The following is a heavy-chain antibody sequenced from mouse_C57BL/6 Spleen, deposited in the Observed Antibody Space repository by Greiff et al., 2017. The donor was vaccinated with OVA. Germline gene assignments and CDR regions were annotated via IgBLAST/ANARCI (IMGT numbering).Heavy chain of an antibody. Sequence: QVQLQQPGAELVKPGASVKLSCKASGYTFTSYWMQWVKQRPGQGLEWIGEIDPSDSYTNYNQKFKGKATLTVDTSSSTAYMQLSSLTSEDSAVYYCAKRGYGSLRVYFDYWGQGTTLTVSS. J-gene: IGHJ2*01. V-gene: IGHV1-50*01. CDR2: IDPSDSYT. CDR1: GYTFTSYW. D-gene: IGHD1-1*01. CDR3: AKRGYGSLRVYFDY.